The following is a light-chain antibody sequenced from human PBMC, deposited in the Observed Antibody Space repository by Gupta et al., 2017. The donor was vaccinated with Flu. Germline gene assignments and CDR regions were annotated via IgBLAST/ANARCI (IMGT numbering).Light chain of an antibody. Sequence: DIQMTQSPSSLSASVGDRVTITCQASQDISNYLNWYQQKPGKAPKLLIYDASNVETGVPSRFSGSGSGTDFTFTISSRQPEDFATYYCQQKDNLPLTFGGGTKVEIK. V-gene: IGKV1-33*01. CDR2: DAS. CDR1: QDISNY. CDR3: QQKDNLPLT. J-gene: IGKJ4*01.